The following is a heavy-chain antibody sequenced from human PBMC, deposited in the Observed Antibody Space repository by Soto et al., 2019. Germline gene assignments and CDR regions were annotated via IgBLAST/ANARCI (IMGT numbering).Heavy chain of an antibody. J-gene: IGHJ4*02. CDR1: GGSITNDGYY. D-gene: IGHD2-8*01. V-gene: IGHV4-31*03. CDR2: IYFNGKT. Sequence: SETLSLTCTVSGGSITNDGYYWNWIRQHPGKGLEWIGHIYFNGKTYYNPSLKSRLTISVDTSKNQFSLKLTSVTAADTAIYFCARLVYDTRLNYMYFDFWGQGALVTVSS. CDR3: ARLVYDTRLNYMYFDF.